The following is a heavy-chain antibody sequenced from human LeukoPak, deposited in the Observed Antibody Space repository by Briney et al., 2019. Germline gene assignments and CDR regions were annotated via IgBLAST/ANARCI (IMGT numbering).Heavy chain of an antibody. CDR1: GYTFTGYY. D-gene: IGHD5-18*01. Sequence: GASVKVSCKASGYTFTGYYMHWVRQAPGQGLEWMGWINPNSGGTNYAQKFQGRVTMTRDTSISTAYMELSRLRSDDTAVYYCAREDTAMAYGMDVWGQGTTVTVSS. V-gene: IGHV1-2*02. CDR3: AREDTAMAYGMDV. CDR2: INPNSGGT. J-gene: IGHJ6*02.